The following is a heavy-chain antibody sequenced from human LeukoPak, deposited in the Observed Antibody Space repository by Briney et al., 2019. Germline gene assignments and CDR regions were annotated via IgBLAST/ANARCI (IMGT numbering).Heavy chain of an antibody. CDR3: ARGPYVGYGDYDLYYYGMDV. CDR2: INHSGST. D-gene: IGHD4-17*01. V-gene: IGHV4-34*01. Sequence: SETLSLTCAVYGGSFSGYYWSWIRQPPGKGLEWIGEINHSGSTNYNPSLKSRVTISVDTSKNQFSLKLSSVTAADTAVYYCARGPYVGYGDYDLYYYGMDVWGQGTTVTVSS. CDR1: GGSFSGYY. J-gene: IGHJ6*02.